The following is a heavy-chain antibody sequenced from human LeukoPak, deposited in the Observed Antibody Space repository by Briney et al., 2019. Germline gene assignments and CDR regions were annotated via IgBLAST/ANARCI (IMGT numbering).Heavy chain of an antibody. CDR3: AKGSGGNSDAFDI. CDR2: ISGSVTSK. V-gene: IGHV3-23*01. CDR1: GFTLSSYA. D-gene: IGHD4-23*01. Sequence: PRGSLRLSCAASGFTLSSYAMSWVRQAPGTGLEWVSSISGSVTSKYYADSVKGRFTISRDNSKNTLYLQMNSLRAEDTALYSCAKGSGGNSDAFDIWGQGTVVTVTS. J-gene: IGHJ3*02.